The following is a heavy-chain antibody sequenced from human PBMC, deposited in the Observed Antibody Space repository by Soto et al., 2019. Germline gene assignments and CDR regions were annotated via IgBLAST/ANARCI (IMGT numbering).Heavy chain of an antibody. CDR2: IYATGTT. CDR3: VRDGTKTLRDWFDP. Sequence: SETLSLTCTVSGASISGFYWSWIRKSAGKGLEWIGRIYATGTTDYNPSLKSRVMMSVDTSKKQFSLKLRSVTAADTAVYYCVRDGTKTLRDWFDPCGQGISVTVSS. CDR1: GASISGFY. V-gene: IGHV4-4*07. D-gene: IGHD1-1*01. J-gene: IGHJ5*02.